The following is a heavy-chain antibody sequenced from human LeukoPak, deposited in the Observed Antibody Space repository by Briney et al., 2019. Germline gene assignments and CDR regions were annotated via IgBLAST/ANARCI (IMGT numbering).Heavy chain of an antibody. CDR3: ARDSGGDYAWFDP. J-gene: IGHJ5*02. V-gene: IGHV4-61*02. CDR2: IYTSGST. D-gene: IGHD2-21*02. CDR1: GGSISSGSYY. Sequence: SETLSLTCTVSGGSISSGSYYWSWIRQAAGKGLEWIGRIYTSGSTNYNPSLKSRVTISVDTSKNQFSLKLSSVTAADTAVYYCARDSGGDYAWFDPWGQGTLVTVSS.